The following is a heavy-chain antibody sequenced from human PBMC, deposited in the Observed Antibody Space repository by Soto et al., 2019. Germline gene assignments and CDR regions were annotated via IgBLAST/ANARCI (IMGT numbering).Heavy chain of an antibody. Sequence: QVQLVQSGAEVKKPGSSVKVSCKASGGTFSSYAISWVRQAPGQGLEWMGGIIPIFGTANYAQKFQGRVTITADEPTSTANRDRSSLGLEDTAVYYWARGSGGYFDSGGQGTLVTVSS. CDR2: IIPIFGTA. J-gene: IGHJ4*02. CDR3: ARGSGGYFDS. V-gene: IGHV1-69*01. D-gene: IGHD2-15*01. CDR1: GGTFSSYA.